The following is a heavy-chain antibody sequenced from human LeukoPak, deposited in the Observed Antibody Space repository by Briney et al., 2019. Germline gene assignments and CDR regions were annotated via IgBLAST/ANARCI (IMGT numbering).Heavy chain of an antibody. V-gene: IGHV4-34*01. CDR1: GGSFSGYY. CDR2: INHSGST. CDR3: ARGLRGVVVVPAPMGKGFDY. J-gene: IGHJ4*02. Sequence: SETLSLTCAVYGGSFSGYYWSWIRQPPGKGLEWIGEINHSGSTNYNPSLKSRVTISVDTSKNQFSLKLSSVTAADTAVYYCARGLRGVVVVPAPMGKGFDYWGQGTLVTVSS. D-gene: IGHD2-2*01.